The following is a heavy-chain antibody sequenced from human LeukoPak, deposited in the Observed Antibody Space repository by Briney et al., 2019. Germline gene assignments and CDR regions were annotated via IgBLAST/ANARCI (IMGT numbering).Heavy chain of an antibody. CDR3: TTTYYSYTGLDY. V-gene: IGHV3-15*01. J-gene: IGHJ4*02. Sequence: GGSLRLSCAVSGFTFSNAWMSWVRQAPGKGLEWVGRIKSKTDGGTTDYAAPVKGRFTISRDDSKNTLYLQMNSLKTEDTAVYYCTTTYYSYTGLDYWGQGTLVTVSS. CDR2: IKSKTDGGTT. CDR1: GFTFSNAW. D-gene: IGHD3-10*01.